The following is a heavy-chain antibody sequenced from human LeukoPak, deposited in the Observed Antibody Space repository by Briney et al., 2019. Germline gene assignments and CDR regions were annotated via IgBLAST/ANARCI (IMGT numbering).Heavy chain of an antibody. CDR2: IYYSGST. V-gene: IGHV4-59*08. D-gene: IGHD3-22*01. J-gene: IGHJ4*02. CDR3: ARHDSGGYKY. CDR1: GGSISRYY. Sequence: PSETVSLTCTVSGGSISRYYWSWIRQPPGKGLEWIGYIYYSGSTNYNPSLKSRVTISVDTSKNQFSLKVTSVTAADTAIYYCARHDSGGYKYWGQGTLVTVSS.